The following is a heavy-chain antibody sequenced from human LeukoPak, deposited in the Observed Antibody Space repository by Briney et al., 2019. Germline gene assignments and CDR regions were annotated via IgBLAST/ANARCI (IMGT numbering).Heavy chain of an antibody. CDR1: GGSFSGYY. Sequence: PSETLSLTCAVYGGSFSGYYWSWIRQPPGKGLEWIGEINHSGSTNYNPSLKSRVTISVDTSKNQFSLKLSPVTAADTAVYYCARRLGYRSGKYYYYMDVWGKGTTVTISS. V-gene: IGHV4-34*01. J-gene: IGHJ6*03. CDR3: ARRLGYRSGKYYYYMDV. CDR2: INHSGST. D-gene: IGHD6-19*01.